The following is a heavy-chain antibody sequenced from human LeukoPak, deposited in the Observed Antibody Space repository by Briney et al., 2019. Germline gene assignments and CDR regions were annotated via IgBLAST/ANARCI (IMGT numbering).Heavy chain of an antibody. CDR1: GGSISGYY. V-gene: IGHV4-4*07. CDR3: ARELEAPPYYYYYMDV. CDR2: IYTSGST. J-gene: IGHJ6*03. Sequence: SETLSLTCTVSGGSISGYYWSWIRQPAGKGLEWIGRIYTSGSTNYNPSLKSRVTMSVDTSKNQFSLKLSSVIAADTAVYYCARELEAPPYYYYYMDVWGKGTTVTVSS.